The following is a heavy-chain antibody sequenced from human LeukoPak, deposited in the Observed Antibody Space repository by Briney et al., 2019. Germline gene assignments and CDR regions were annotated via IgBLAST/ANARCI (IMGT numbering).Heavy chain of an antibody. V-gene: IGHV3-48*03. J-gene: IGHJ4*02. Sequence: GGSLRLSCAASGFTFSSYEMNWVRQAPGKGLEWVSYISSSGSTIYYADSVKGRFTISRDNAKNSLYLQMNSLRAEDTAVYYCARVGDGYSYDFDYWGQGTLVTVSS. D-gene: IGHD5-24*01. CDR2: ISSSGSTI. CDR3: ARVGDGYSYDFDY. CDR1: GFTFSSYE.